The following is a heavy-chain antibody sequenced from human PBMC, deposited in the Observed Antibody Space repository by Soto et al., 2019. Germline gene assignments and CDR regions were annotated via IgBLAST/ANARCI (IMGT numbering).Heavy chain of an antibody. J-gene: IGHJ6*02. CDR2: IYYSGST. CDR3: ARPLLLAVAGKDYYYGMDV. V-gene: IGHV4-39*01. CDR1: GGSISSSSYY. D-gene: IGHD6-19*01. Sequence: PSETLSLTCTVSGGSISSSSYYWGWIRQPPGKGLEWIGSIYYSGSTYYNPSLKSRVTISVDTSKNQFSLKLSSVTAADTAVYYCARPLLLAVAGKDYYYGMDVWGQGTTVTVS.